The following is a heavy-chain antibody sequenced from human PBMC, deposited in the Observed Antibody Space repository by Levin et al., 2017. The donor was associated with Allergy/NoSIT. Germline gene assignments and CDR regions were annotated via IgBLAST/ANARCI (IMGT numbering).Heavy chain of an antibody. CDR1: GFTFSDSY. J-gene: IGHJ4*02. V-gene: IGHV3-11*01. D-gene: IGHD4-17*01. CDR2: ISSSGSTI. Sequence: LSLTCAASGFTFSDSYMSWIRQAPGKGLEWVSYISSSGSTIYYADSVKGRFTIPRDNAKHSLFLQMISLRSEDTAVYYCARSGVTTVTTGLDCWGQGTLVTVSS. CDR3: ARSGVTTVTTGLDC.